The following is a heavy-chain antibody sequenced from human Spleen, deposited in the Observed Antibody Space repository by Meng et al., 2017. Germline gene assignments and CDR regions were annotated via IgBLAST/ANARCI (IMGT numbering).Heavy chain of an antibody. D-gene: IGHD6-19*01. CDR2: INHSGST. J-gene: IGHJ5*02. CDR3: ARGLSGWYASHNWFDP. Sequence: ESLKISCTVSGGPISSSSYYWGWIRQPPGKGLEWIGEINHSGSTNYNPSLKSRVTISVDTSKNQFSLKLSSVTAADTAVYYCARGLSGWYASHNWFDPWGQGTLVTVSS. V-gene: IGHV4-39*07. CDR1: GGPISSSSYY.